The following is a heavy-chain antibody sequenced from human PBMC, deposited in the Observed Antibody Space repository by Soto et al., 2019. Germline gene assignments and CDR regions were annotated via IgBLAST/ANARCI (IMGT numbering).Heavy chain of an antibody. D-gene: IGHD3-3*01. CDR3: ARDGYYDFWSGYYYYGMDV. CDR1: GFTFSSYS. J-gene: IGHJ6*02. Sequence: VQLVESGGGLVKPGGSLRLSCAASGFTFSSYSMNWVRQAPGKGLEWVSSISSSSSYIYYADSVKGRFTISRDNAKNALYLQMNSLRAEDTAVYYCARDGYYDFWSGYYYYGMDVWGQGTTVTVSS. CDR2: ISSSSSYI. V-gene: IGHV3-21*01.